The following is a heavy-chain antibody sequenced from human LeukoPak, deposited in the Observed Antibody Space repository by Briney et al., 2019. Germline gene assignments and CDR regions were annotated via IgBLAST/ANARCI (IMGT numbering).Heavy chain of an antibody. V-gene: IGHV3-30*02. CDR1: GLSFSNFG. Sequence: GGSLRLSCAASGLSFSNFGMHWVRQAPGKGLDWVAYIRNDASNQYYADSVKGRFSISRDNSKNTLYLQMNSLRDEDTAVYYCAKRAGSAWSAGTWGQGTLVTVSS. CDR2: IRNDASNQ. J-gene: IGHJ5*02. D-gene: IGHD3-10*01. CDR3: AKRAGSAWSAGT.